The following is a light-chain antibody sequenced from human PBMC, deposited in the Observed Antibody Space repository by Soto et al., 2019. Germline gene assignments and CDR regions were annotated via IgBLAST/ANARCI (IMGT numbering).Light chain of an antibody. Sequence: QSVLTQPPSVSATPGQKVTISCSGSGSNLGRNYVSWYQQLPGTAPKLLIYDNVYRFSGIPDRFSASKSGTSATLGITGLQTVDEGDYYCGSWDNILRAYVFGTGTKLTVL. CDR1: GSNLGRNY. CDR2: DNV. J-gene: IGLJ1*01. V-gene: IGLV1-51*01. CDR3: GSWDNILRAYV.